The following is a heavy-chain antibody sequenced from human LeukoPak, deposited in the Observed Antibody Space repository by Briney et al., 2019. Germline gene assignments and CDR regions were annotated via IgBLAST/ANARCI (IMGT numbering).Heavy chain of an antibody. V-gene: IGHV5-51*01. CDR3: ASRGGSSYGFDDAFDI. J-gene: IGHJ3*02. Sequence: GESLKISCKGSGNSFTNYWIGWVLQMPGKGLEWMVIIYPGDSDTRYSPSFQGQVTISADKSINTAYLQWSSLKASDTAMYYCASRGGSSYGFDDAFDIWGQGTMVTVSS. CDR1: GNSFTNYW. CDR2: IYPGDSDT. D-gene: IGHD5-18*01.